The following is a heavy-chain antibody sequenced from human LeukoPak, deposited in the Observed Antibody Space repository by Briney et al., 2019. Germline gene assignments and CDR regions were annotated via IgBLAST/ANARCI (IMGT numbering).Heavy chain of an antibody. J-gene: IGHJ5*02. V-gene: IGHV3-15*07. CDR2: IRSNSDGGTI. D-gene: IGHD3-22*01. Sequence: GGSLRLSCAASGFTFNNAWMNWVRQAPGKGLEWVGRIRSNSDGGTIDYAAPVKGRFTLSRDDSKTTLYLQMNSLQTEDTAVYYCATDFYDSTWGQGTLVTVSS. CDR1: GFTFNNAW. CDR3: ATDFYDST.